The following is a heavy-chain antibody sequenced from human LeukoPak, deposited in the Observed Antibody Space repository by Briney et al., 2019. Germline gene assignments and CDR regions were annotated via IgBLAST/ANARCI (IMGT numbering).Heavy chain of an antibody. D-gene: IGHD3-22*01. V-gene: IGHV4-31*03. J-gene: IGHJ4*02. Sequence: SQTLSLTCTVSGGSIGSGGYYWSWIRQHPGKGLEWIGEINHSGSTNYNPSLKSRVTISVDTSKNQFSLKLSSVTAADTAVYYCARGQGYYDSSGYRSAGGPFDYWGQGTLVTVSS. CDR3: ARGQGYYDSSGYRSAGGPFDY. CDR2: INHSGST. CDR1: GGSIGSGGYY.